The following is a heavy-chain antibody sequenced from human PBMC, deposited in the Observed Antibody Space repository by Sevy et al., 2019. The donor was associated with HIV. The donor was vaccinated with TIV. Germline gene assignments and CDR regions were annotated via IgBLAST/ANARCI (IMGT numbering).Heavy chain of an antibody. CDR3: AKRSNENFFDY. CDR1: GFTFSSSA. Sequence: GGSLRLSCAASGFTFSSSAMNWVRQAPGKGLEWVSGIISSGAITYYPDSVKGRFTISRDNSKNTLYLQINSLRVEDTAIYYCAKRSNENFFDYWGQGSLVTVSS. CDR2: IISSGAIT. V-gene: IGHV3-23*01. J-gene: IGHJ4*02. D-gene: IGHD2-8*01.